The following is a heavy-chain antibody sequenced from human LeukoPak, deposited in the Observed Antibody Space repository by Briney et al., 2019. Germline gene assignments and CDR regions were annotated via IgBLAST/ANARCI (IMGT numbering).Heavy chain of an antibody. CDR2: INWNGGST. CDR1: GFTFDDYG. CDR3: ARGRRYCSGGSCSWFDP. D-gene: IGHD2-15*01. J-gene: IGHJ5*02. V-gene: IGHV3-20*04. Sequence: PGGSLRLSCAASGFTFDDYGMSWVRQAPGKGLEWVSGINWNGGSTGYADSVKGRFTISRDNAKNSLYLQMNSLRAEDTALYYCARGRRYCSGGSCSWFDPWGQGTLVTVSS.